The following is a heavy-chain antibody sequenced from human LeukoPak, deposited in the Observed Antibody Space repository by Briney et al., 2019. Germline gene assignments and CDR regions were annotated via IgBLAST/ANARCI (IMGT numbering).Heavy chain of an antibody. CDR1: GFTFSSYA. V-gene: IGHV3-23*01. CDR2: ISGSGGST. Sequence: GGSLRLSCAASGFTFSSYAMSWVRQAPGKGLEGVSAISGSGGSTYYAGSVKGRFTISRDNSKNTLYLQMNSLRAEDTAVYYCAKSHILTGYYIYWGQGTLVTVSS. J-gene: IGHJ4*02. CDR3: AKSHILTGYYIY. D-gene: IGHD3-9*01.